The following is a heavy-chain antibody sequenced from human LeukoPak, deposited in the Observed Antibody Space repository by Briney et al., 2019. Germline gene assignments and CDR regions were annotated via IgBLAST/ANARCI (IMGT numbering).Heavy chain of an antibody. CDR3: ASGSSSSWYFDY. Sequence: PGGSLRLSCVVSDFIVSSNYMSWVRQAPGKGLQWVSVIHTGGSTYYADSVKGRFTISRQNFKNTLYLQMNSLTPEDTAVYYCASGSSSSWYFDYLGQGTLVTVSS. J-gene: IGHJ4*02. CDR2: IHTGGST. V-gene: IGHV3-53*04. D-gene: IGHD2-2*01. CDR1: DFIVSSNY.